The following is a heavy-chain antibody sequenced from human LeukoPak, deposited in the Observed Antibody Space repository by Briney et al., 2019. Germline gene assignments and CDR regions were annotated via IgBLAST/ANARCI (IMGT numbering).Heavy chain of an antibody. Sequence: GESLQTSCQGSGDTFATSWIGWVRQLPGKGLEWMGVIYPGDSRTRYNPSCQGQVTISADRSINTAYLQWNSLKASDTAMYYCGRRKFSSPWSDPWGQGTLVTVSS. J-gene: IGHJ5*02. D-gene: IGHD2-2*01. CDR3: GRRKFSSPWSDP. V-gene: IGHV5-51*01. CDR1: GDTFATSW. CDR2: IYPGDSRT.